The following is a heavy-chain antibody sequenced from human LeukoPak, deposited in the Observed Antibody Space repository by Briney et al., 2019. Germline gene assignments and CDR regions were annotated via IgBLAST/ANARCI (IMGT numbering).Heavy chain of an antibody. J-gene: IGHJ4*02. V-gene: IGHV4-34*01. CDR2: INHSGST. CDR3: ARTNNVFYYFDY. CDR1: GGSFSDYY. D-gene: IGHD1/OR15-1a*01. Sequence: SETLSLTCAVYGGSFSDYYWSWIRQPPGKGLEEMGEINHSGSTNYNPSLKSRVTTSVDTSKNQFSLKLTSVTAADTAVYYCARTNNVFYYFDYWGQGTPVTVSS.